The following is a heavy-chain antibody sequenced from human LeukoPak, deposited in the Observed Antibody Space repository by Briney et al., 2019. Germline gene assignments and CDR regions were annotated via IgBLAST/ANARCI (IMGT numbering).Heavy chain of an antibody. CDR3: ARAINVDV. D-gene: IGHD2-21*01. J-gene: IGHJ6*02. Sequence: GESLRLSCAPSGFTFSDYWMTWVRQAPGKGLEWVANIKQDGSAKFYVDSVKGRFTISRDNAKNSLYLQMNSLRAEDTAVYYCARAINVDVWGQGTTVTVSS. CDR1: GFTFSDYW. CDR2: IKQDGSAK. V-gene: IGHV3-7*01.